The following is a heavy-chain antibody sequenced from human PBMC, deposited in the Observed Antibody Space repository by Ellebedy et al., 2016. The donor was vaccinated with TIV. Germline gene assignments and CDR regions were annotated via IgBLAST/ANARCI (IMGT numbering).Heavy chain of an antibody. Sequence: GESLKISCAASGLTFSTYGMHWVRQAPGKGLEWVSVISNGGDTTYADSVQGRFTISRDNSKNTLYLQMNSLRADDTAIYYCAKLSGVLSWYADYWGLGTLVTVSS. J-gene: IGHJ4*02. CDR2: ISNGGDTT. V-gene: IGHV3-23*01. D-gene: IGHD6-13*01. CDR1: GLTFSTYG. CDR3: AKLSGVLSWYADY.